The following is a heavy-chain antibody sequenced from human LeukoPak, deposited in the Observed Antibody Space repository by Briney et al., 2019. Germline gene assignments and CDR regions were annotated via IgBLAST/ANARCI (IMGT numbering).Heavy chain of an antibody. Sequence: GGSLRLSCAASGFTFSSYSMNWVRQAPGKGLEWVSSISSSSSYIYYADSVKGRFTISRDHAKNSLYLQMNSLRAEDTAVYYCARGAYSSSSGGLAYYFDYWGQGTLVTVSS. J-gene: IGHJ4*02. CDR2: ISSSSSYI. CDR1: GFTFSSYS. D-gene: IGHD6-6*01. CDR3: ARGAYSSSSGGLAYYFDY. V-gene: IGHV3-21*01.